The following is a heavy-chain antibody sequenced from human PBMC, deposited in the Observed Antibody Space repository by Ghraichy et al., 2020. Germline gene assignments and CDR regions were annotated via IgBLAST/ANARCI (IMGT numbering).Heavy chain of an antibody. CDR1: GFTFSSYW. J-gene: IGHJ3*02. V-gene: IGHV3-74*01. D-gene: IGHD2-21*01. Sequence: GESLNISCAASGFTFSSYWMHWVRQAPGKGLVWVSRINSDGSSTSYADSVKGRFTISRDNAKNTLYLQMNSLRAEDTAVYYCARVVRDAFDIWGQGTMVTVSS. CDR3: ARVVRDAFDI. CDR2: INSDGSST.